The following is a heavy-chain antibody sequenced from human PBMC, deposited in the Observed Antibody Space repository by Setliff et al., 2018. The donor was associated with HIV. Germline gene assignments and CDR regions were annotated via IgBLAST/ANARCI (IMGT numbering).Heavy chain of an antibody. CDR3: ARGGPFLPLYFNF. Sequence: GASVKVSCKASGYIFTNYVIHWVRQAPGQRLEWLGWINAGNGDTRYSQKFQGRIYITRDTSATTVYMELSRLRSGDTGLYYCARGGPFLPLYFNFWGQGALVTVSS. CDR1: GYIFTNYV. J-gene: IGHJ4*02. D-gene: IGHD3-16*01. CDR2: INAGNGDT. V-gene: IGHV1-3*01.